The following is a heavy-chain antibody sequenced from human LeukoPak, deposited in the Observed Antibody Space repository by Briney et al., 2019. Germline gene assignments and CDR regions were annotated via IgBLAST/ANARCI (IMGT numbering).Heavy chain of an antibody. J-gene: IGHJ5*02. CDR1: GYTFTSYY. CDR2: INPSGTGT. CDR3: ATDHSMANTAWWFDP. V-gene: IGHV1-46*01. Sequence: ASVKLSCTASGYTFTSYYMHWVRQAPGQGLEWMGVINPSGTGTSYAQKFQGRITMSRDTSTSTVYMELSSLRSEDTAFYYCATDHSMANTAWWFDPWGQGTLVTVSS. D-gene: IGHD5-24*01.